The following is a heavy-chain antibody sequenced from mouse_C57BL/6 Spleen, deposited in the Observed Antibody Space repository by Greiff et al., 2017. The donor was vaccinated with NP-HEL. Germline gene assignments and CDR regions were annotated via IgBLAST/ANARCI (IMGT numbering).Heavy chain of an antibody. CDR1: GYTFTSYW. CDR2: IDPSDSET. CDR3: ARSLFITTVVAHFDY. D-gene: IGHD1-1*01. Sequence: QVQLQQPGAELVRPGSSVKLSCKASGYTFTSYWMHWVKQRPIQGLEWIGNIDPSDSETHYNQKFKDKATLTVDKSSSTAYMQLSSLTSEDSAVYYCARSLFITTVVAHFDYWGQGTTLTVSS. V-gene: IGHV1-52*01. J-gene: IGHJ2*01.